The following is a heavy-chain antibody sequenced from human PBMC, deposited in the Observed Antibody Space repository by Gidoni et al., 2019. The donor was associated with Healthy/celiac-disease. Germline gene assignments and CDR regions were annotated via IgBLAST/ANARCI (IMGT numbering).Heavy chain of an antibody. Sequence: EVQLVESGGGLVQPGGSLRLSCAASGFTFSSYEMNWVRQAPGKGLEWVSYISSSGSTIYYADSVKGRFTISRDNAKNSLYLQMNSLRAEDTAVYYCARGIKYYYYGMDVWGQGTTVTVSS. J-gene: IGHJ6*02. CDR2: ISSSGSTI. CDR1: GFTFSSYE. D-gene: IGHD3-16*01. CDR3: ARGIKYYYYGMDV. V-gene: IGHV3-48*03.